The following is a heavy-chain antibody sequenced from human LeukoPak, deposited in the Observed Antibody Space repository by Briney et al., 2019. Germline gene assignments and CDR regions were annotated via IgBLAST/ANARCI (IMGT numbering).Heavy chain of an antibody. D-gene: IGHD6-19*01. V-gene: IGHV1-46*01. CDR2: INPSGGTT. CDR1: GYTFTSYA. CDR3: ARDIAVAALVLDY. Sequence: VASVKVSCKASGYTFTSYAMNWVRQAPGQGLEWMGIINPSGGTTTYAQKFQGRVSMTRDTSTSTVYMEMSSLRSEDTAVYYCARDIAVAALVLDYWGQGTLVTVSS. J-gene: IGHJ4*02.